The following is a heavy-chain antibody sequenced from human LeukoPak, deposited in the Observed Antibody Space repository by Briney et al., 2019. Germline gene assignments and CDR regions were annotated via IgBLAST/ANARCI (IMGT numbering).Heavy chain of an antibody. CDR2: ILYSWST. D-gene: IGHD2-2*01. CDR1: GGSISSTSY. CDR3: ARQEVGAGYCSSTSCAEPHWFDP. Sequence: SETLSLTCIVSGGSISSTSYWGWIRQPPGTGLEWIGSILYSWSTFYNPSLKSRVTISVDTSKNQFSLKLNSVTAADTAVYYCARQEVGAGYCSSTSCAEPHWFDPWGQGTLVTVSS. V-gene: IGHV4-39*01. J-gene: IGHJ5*02.